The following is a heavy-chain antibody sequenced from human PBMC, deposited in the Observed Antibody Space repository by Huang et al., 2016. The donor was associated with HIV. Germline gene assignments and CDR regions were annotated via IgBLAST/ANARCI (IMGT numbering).Heavy chain of an antibody. CDR2: VSFDGSTK. J-gene: IGHJ4*02. Sequence: QVQLVESGGGVVQPGRSLRLSCTASGFSFISYGMHWFRQAPGKGLEWVAVVSFDGSTKYSADSVKGRFTISRDNSKNTLYLQMNSLTVEDTAVYYCAKDKYLMSTILAYYFDCWGQGTLVTVSS. CDR1: GFSFISYG. D-gene: IGHD3-3*01. CDR3: AKDKYLMSTILAYYFDC. V-gene: IGHV3-30*18.